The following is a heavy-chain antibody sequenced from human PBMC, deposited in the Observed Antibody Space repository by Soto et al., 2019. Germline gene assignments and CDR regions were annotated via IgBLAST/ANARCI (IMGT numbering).Heavy chain of an antibody. V-gene: IGHV1-3*01. CDR1: GYTLASYS. CDR2: INAGNGNT. CDR3: ASSDLLCSGGSCYPNWFDP. J-gene: IGHJ5*02. Sequence: GASVEVCCKASGYTLASYSRQWVRQAPGQRLEWMGWINAGNGNTKYSQKFQGRVTITRDTSASTAYMELSSLRSEDTAVYYCASSDLLCSGGSCYPNWFDPWGQGTLVTVSS. D-gene: IGHD2-15*01.